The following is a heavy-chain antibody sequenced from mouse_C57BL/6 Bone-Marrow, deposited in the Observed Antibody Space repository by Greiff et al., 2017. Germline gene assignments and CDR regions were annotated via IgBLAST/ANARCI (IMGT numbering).Heavy chain of an antibody. J-gene: IGHJ3*01. CDR1: GYSFTDYN. CDR2: INTNYGTT. CDR3: AREEDIYYDPAWFAY. D-gene: IGHD2-4*01. V-gene: IGHV1-39*01. Sequence: VQLQQSGPELVKPGASVKISCKASGYSFTDYNMNWVKQSNGKSLEWIGVINTNYGTTSYNQKFKGKATLTVDQSSSTAYMQLNSLTSEDSAVYYCAREEDIYYDPAWFAYWGQGTLVTVSA.